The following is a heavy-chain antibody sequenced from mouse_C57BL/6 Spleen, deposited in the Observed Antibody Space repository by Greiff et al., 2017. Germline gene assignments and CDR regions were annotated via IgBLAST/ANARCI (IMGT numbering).Heavy chain of an antibody. CDR1: GFTFSDYG. CDR2: ISSGSSTI. Sequence: EVKLVESGGGLVKPGGSLKLSCAASGFTFSDYGMHWVRQAPEKGLEWVAYISSGSSTIYYADTVKGRFTISSDHAKNNLFLQMTSLRSEDTAMYYCARGGLRRRGDFDYWGQGTTLTVSS. V-gene: IGHV5-17*01. D-gene: IGHD2-4*01. J-gene: IGHJ2*01. CDR3: ARGGLRRRGDFDY.